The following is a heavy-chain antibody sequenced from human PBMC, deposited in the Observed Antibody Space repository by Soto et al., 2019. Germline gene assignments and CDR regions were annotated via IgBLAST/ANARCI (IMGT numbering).Heavy chain of an antibody. V-gene: IGHV1-69*01. CDR2: IIPIFATA. Sequence: QVQLVQSGAEVKKPGSSVKVSCKASGGTFSSYAISWVRQAPGQGLEWMGGIIPIFATAKYAQKFQGRVTITADDFTSTVYMELSSLRSEDTAVYYCAREGAERFLPMAGKPYYYYGVDVWGQGTTVTVSS. CDR1: GGTFSSYA. D-gene: IGHD1-1*01. CDR3: AREGAERFLPMAGKPYYYYGVDV. J-gene: IGHJ6*02.